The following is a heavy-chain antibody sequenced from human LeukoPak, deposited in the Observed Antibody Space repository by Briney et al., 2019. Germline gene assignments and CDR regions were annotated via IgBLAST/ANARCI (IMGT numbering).Heavy chain of an antibody. Sequence: GGSLRLSCAASGFTLSSYAMSWVRQAPGKGLEWVSAISDTGNTYHADSVKGRFTISRDSSKNTLFLQMNRLRPEDAAVYYCAKGLEVRGLAVDCDYWGQGTLVTVSS. CDR3: AKGLEVRGLAVDCDY. D-gene: IGHD3-10*01. J-gene: IGHJ4*02. CDR1: GFTLSSYA. CDR2: ISDTGNT. V-gene: IGHV3-23*01.